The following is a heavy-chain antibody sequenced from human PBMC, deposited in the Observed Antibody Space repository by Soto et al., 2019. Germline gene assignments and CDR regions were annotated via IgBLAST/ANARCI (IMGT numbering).Heavy chain of an antibody. D-gene: IGHD6-19*01. CDR1: GYTFTSYG. V-gene: IGHV1-18*01. CDR3: ARAGIAVAGTDSDAFDI. CDR2: ISAYNGNT. J-gene: IGHJ3*02. Sequence: ASVEVSCTASGYTFTSYGSSWVRQAPGQGLEWMGWISAYNGNTNYAQKLQGRVTMTTDTSTSTAYMELRSLRSDDTAVYYCARAGIAVAGTDSDAFDIWGQGTMVTVSS.